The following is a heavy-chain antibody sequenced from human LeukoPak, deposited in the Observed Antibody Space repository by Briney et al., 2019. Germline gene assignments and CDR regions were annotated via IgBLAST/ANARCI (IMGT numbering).Heavy chain of an antibody. CDR2: INPDGSGT. D-gene: IGHD4-17*01. CDR1: GFSFSPYW. CDR3: ARLFGGVTTFDY. Sequence: GGSLRLSCAASGFSFSPYWMSWVRQGPGKWLDWVASINPDGSGTSYVDSVKGRFTISRDNAQNSLYLQMNSLSAEDTAVYYCARLFGGVTTFDYWGQGTLVTVSS. J-gene: IGHJ4*02. V-gene: IGHV3-7*01.